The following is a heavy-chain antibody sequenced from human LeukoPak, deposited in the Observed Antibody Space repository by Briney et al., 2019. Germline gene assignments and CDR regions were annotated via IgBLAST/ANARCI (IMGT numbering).Heavy chain of an antibody. V-gene: IGHV1-69*05. CDR3: ARDRGSYYDSSGYYYGY. D-gene: IGHD3-22*01. CDR1: GGTFSSYA. J-gene: IGHJ4*02. Sequence: GASVKVSCKASGGTFSSYAISWVRQAPGQGLEWMGRIIPIFGTANYAQKFQGRVTITTDESTSTAYMEPSSLRSEDTAVYYCARDRGSYYDSSGYYYGYWGQGTLVTVSS. CDR2: IIPIFGTA.